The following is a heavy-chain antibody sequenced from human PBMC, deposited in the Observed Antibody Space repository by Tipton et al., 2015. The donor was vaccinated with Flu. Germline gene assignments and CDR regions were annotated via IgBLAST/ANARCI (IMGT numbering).Heavy chain of an antibody. J-gene: IGHJ4*02. CDR2: IKEDGSAK. V-gene: IGHV3-7*01. Sequence: AASGFTFSGYWMSWVRQAPGKGLEWVANIKEDGSAKNYVDSVKGRFTISRDNAKNSLYLQMNSLRAEDTAVYYCASARLGGQGTLVIVSS. CDR3: ASARL. D-gene: IGHD1-14*01. CDR1: GFTFSGYW.